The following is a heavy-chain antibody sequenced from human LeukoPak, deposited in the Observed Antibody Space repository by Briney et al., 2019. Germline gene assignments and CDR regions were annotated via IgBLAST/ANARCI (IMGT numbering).Heavy chain of an antibody. CDR3: AKGGSPAMLDY. Sequence: GGSLRLSCAASGFTFSSYGMHWVRQAPGRGLEWVAFIPYDGSNKYYPDSLKGRFTISRDNSKNTLYLQMNSLRADDTAVYYCAKGGSPAMLDYWGQGTLVAVSS. CDR2: IPYDGSNK. J-gene: IGHJ4*02. V-gene: IGHV3-30*02. D-gene: IGHD2-2*01. CDR1: GFTFSSYG.